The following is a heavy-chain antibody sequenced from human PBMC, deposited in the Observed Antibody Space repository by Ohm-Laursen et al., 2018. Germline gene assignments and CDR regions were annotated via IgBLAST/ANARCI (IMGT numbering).Heavy chain of an antibody. J-gene: IGHJ2*01. D-gene: IGHD3-10*01. CDR2: IYSGGST. CDR1: GFTVSSNY. Sequence: SLRLSCTASGFTVSSNYMSWVRQAPGKGLEWVSVIYSGGSTYYTDSVKGRFTISRDNSKNTMFLQMSSLRAEDTAIYYCAKPGRGGGDYWYLDLWGRGTLVTVSS. V-gene: IGHV3-53*01. CDR3: AKPGRGGGDYWYLDL.